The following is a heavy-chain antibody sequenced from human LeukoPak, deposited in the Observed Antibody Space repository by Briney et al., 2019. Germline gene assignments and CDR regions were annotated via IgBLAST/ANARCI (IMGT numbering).Heavy chain of an antibody. CDR1: GFTFSSYG. D-gene: IGHD5-24*01. V-gene: IGHV3-33*01. CDR3: ASTITSYYYMDV. Sequence: PGRSLRLSCAASGFTFSSYGMHWVRQAPGKGLEWVAVIWYDGSNKYYADSVKGRFTISRDNSKNTLYLQMNSLRAEDAAVYYCASTITSYYYMDVWGKGTTVTVSS. J-gene: IGHJ6*03. CDR2: IWYDGSNK.